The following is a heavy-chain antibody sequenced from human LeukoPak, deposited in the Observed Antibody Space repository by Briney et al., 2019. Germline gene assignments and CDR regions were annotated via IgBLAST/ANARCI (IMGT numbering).Heavy chain of an antibody. J-gene: IGHJ4*02. CDR2: ITGNGGST. V-gene: IGHV3-64*02. CDR3: ARIWQWLALDY. Sequence: GGSLRLSCAASGFTFSTYAMHWVRQAPGKGLEYVSAITGNGGSTYYADTVKGRFTISRDNSKNTLYLQMGSLRTEDMAVYYCARIWQWLALDYWGQGTLVTVSS. CDR1: GFTFSTYA. D-gene: IGHD6-19*01.